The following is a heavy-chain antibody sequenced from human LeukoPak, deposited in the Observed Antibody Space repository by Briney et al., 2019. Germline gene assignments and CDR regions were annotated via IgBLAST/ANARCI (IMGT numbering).Heavy chain of an antibody. D-gene: IGHD3-22*01. V-gene: IGHV3-21*01. CDR1: GFTFSSHS. CDR2: ITGTGRYV. Sequence: GGSLRLSCAASGFTFSSHSLNWVRQAPGKGLEWVSSITGTGRYVFYADSVKGRFTISRDNAKNSLYLQMNSLRAEDTAVYYCARPLNYYDSSGYYGYYGMDVWGQGTTVTVSS. J-gene: IGHJ6*02. CDR3: ARPLNYYDSSGYYGYYGMDV.